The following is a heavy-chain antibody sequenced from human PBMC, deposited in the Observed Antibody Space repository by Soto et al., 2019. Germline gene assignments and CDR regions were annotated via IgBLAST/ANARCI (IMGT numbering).Heavy chain of an antibody. CDR1: GGSISSSSYY. Sequence: SETLSLTCTVSGGSISSSSYYWGWIRQPPGKGLEWIGSIYYSGSTYYNPSLKSRVTISVDTSKNQFSLKLSSVTAADTAVYYCVIRGYYDSSGYLGYFDYWGQGTLVTVSS. J-gene: IGHJ4*02. D-gene: IGHD3-22*01. V-gene: IGHV4-39*01. CDR3: VIRGYYDSSGYLGYFDY. CDR2: IYYSGST.